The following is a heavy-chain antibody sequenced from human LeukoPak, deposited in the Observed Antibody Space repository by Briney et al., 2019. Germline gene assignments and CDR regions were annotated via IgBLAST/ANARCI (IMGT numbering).Heavy chain of an antibody. J-gene: IGHJ4*02. CDR2: ISDSGGNT. D-gene: IGHD1-1*01. CDR3: ASGNSWNLDY. V-gene: IGHV3-23*01. CDR1: GFSFSSYA. Sequence: GGSLRLSCGTSGFSFSSYAMSWVRQAPGKGLEWVSLISDSGGNTYYADSVKGRFTISRDSSKKTLYLQMNSLKAEDTAVYYCASGNSWNLDYWGQGTLVTVSS.